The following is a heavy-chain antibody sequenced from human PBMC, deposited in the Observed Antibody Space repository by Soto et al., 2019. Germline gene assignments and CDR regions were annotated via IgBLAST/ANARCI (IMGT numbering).Heavy chain of an antibody. Sequence: ASVKVSCKASGDTFTNYDMHWVRQAPGQGLEWIGIIIPSGGSRSYAQKFQGRVIMTRDTSTSTVYMELSSLRSEDTAVYYCASAAGALWFGDPRPPYYYYYGMDVWGQGTTVTVSS. V-gene: IGHV1-46*03. CDR3: ASAAGALWFGDPRPPYYYYYGMDV. CDR2: IIPSGGSR. CDR1: GDTFTNYD. J-gene: IGHJ6*02. D-gene: IGHD3-10*01.